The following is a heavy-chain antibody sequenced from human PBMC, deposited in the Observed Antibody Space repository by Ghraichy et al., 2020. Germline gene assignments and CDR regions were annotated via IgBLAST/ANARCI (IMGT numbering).Heavy chain of an antibody. Sequence: GESLNISCAASGFIFNNFGMHWVRQAPGKGLEWVALISYDGNKKYYTDSVKGRFTISRDNSKNTLYLQMNSLRAEDTAIYYCAKDSSGWYASMSYFYYGMDVWGQGTTVTVPS. V-gene: IGHV3-30*18. CDR2: ISYDGNKK. CDR1: GFIFNNFG. CDR3: AKDSSGWYASMSYFYYGMDV. D-gene: IGHD6-19*01. J-gene: IGHJ6*02.